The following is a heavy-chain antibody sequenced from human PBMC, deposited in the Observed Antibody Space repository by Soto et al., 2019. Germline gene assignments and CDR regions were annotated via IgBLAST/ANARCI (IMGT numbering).Heavy chain of an antibody. J-gene: IGHJ4*02. V-gene: IGHV3-23*01. CDR1: GFTFSSYA. Sequence: GGSLRLSGAASGFTFSSYAMSGVRQAPGKGLECVSAISGSGGSTYYADSVKGRFTISRDNSKNTLYLQMNSLRAEDTAVYYCAKEHDFWSGPNDYWGQGTLVTVSS. CDR2: ISGSGGST. D-gene: IGHD3-3*01. CDR3: AKEHDFWSGPNDY.